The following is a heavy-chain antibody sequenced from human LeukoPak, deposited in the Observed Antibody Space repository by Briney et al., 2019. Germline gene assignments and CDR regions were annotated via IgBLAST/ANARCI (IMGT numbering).Heavy chain of an antibody. D-gene: IGHD3-10*02. CDR1: GITFSSYT. CDR2: ISSSSTYI. V-gene: IGHV3-21*01. J-gene: IGHJ3*01. Sequence: GGSLRLSCAASGITFSSYTMNWVRQAPGKGLEWVSSISSSSTYIYYADSLKGRFTISRDNAKNSLYLQMNSLRAEDTAVYYCAKFFTGEYVRAFDVWGQGTMVTVSS. CDR3: AKFFTGEYVRAFDV.